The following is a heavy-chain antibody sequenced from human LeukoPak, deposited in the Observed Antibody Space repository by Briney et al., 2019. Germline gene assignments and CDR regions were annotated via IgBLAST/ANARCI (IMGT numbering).Heavy chain of an antibody. CDR1: GFTFSNYA. CDR2: ISGSGGST. CDR3: ATTSGSNWFLSEECFQH. J-gene: IGHJ1*01. Sequence: GGSLRLSCAVSGFTFSNYAMSWVRQAPGKGLEWVSGISGSGGSTYYADSVKGRFTISRDNSKNTLFLQMNSLRAEDTAVYYCATTSGSNWFLSEECFQHWGQGTLVSVSS. D-gene: IGHD6-13*01. V-gene: IGHV3-23*01.